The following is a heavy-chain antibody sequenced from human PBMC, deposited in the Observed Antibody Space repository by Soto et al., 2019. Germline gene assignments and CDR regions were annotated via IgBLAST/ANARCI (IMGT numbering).Heavy chain of an antibody. V-gene: IGHV1-69*12. J-gene: IGHJ4*02. CDR3: ARVRESFQLPGGFDY. CDR2: IIPIFGTA. D-gene: IGHD3-10*01. CDR1: GGTFSSYA. Sequence: QVQLVQSGAEVKKPGSSVKVSCKASGGTFSSYAISWVRQAPGQGLEWMGGIIPIFGTANYAQKFQGRVTITADECTSTADMELSSLRSEDTAVYYCARVRESFQLPGGFDYWGQGTLVTVSS.